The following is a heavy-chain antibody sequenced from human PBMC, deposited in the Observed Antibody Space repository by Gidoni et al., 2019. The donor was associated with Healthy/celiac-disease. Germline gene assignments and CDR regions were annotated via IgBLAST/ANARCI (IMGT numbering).Heavy chain of an antibody. J-gene: IGHJ6*02. CDR3: TTQEAEVVPAADYYYYYGMDV. Sequence: EVQLVESGGGLVKPGGSLRLSCAASGFTFSNAWMSWVRQAPGKGLEWVGRIKSKTDGGTTDYAAPVKGRFTISRDDSKNTLYLQMNSLKTEDTAVYYCTTQEAEVVPAADYYYYYGMDVWGQGTTVTVSS. CDR2: IKSKTDGGTT. CDR1: GFTFSNAW. D-gene: IGHD2-2*01. V-gene: IGHV3-15*01.